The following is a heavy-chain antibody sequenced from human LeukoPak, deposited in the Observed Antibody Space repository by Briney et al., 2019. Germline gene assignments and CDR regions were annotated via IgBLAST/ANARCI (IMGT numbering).Heavy chain of an antibody. CDR1: GFTFSSYA. CDR3: AKGPSGSYWYFDY. D-gene: IGHD1-26*01. Sequence: PGRSLRLSCAASGFTFSSYAMSWVRQAPGKGLEWVSAISGSGGSTYYADSVKGRFTISRDNSKNTLYLQMNSLRAEDTAVYYCAKGPSGSYWYFDYWGQGTLVTVSS. CDR2: ISGSGGST. V-gene: IGHV3-23*01. J-gene: IGHJ4*02.